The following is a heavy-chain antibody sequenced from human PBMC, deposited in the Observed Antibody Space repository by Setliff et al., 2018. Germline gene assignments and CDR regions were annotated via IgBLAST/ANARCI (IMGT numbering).Heavy chain of an antibody. Sequence: GASVKVSCKAFGYTFAKYGTSWVRQAPGQGHEWMGWISGYNGYTVYAQKLQGRVTLTTDTLTCTAYMEVRSLRSDDTAQYYCVRDRAAIVVGPPTAAFDIWGQGTMVTVSS. V-gene: IGHV1-18*01. CDR3: VRDRAAIVVGPPTAAFDI. J-gene: IGHJ3*02. CDR1: GYTFAKYG. CDR2: ISGYNGYT. D-gene: IGHD2-2*01.